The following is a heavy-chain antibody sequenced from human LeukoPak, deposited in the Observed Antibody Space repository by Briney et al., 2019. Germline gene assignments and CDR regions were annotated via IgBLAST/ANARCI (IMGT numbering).Heavy chain of an antibody. D-gene: IGHD1-26*01. CDR3: ITPLGGTYYGEFEY. CDR2: ISSSSSYI. J-gene: IGHJ4*02. Sequence: GGSLRLSCAASGFTFSSYSMNWVRQAPGKGLEWGSSISSSSSYIYYADSVKGRFTISRDNAKNSLYLQMNSLKTEDTAVYFCITPLGGTYYGEFEYWGQGTLVTVSS. V-gene: IGHV3-21*03. CDR1: GFTFSSYS.